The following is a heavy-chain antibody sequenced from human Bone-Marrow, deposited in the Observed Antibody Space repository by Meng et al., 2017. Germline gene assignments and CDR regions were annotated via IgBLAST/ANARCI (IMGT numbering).Heavy chain of an antibody. Sequence: VQLQQWGAGLLKPSETLSLTCAVFGGSLSGYYCNWFRQPPGKGLERIGGSDHFGNTIYNPSLKGRLTISVDTSKNQISLRLSSVIAADTAVYYCVYFWSGYFTSGQGTLVTVSS. CDR1: GGSLSGYY. V-gene: IGHV4-34*01. J-gene: IGHJ5*02. CDR3: VYFWSGYFT. CDR2: SDHFGNT. D-gene: IGHD3-3*01.